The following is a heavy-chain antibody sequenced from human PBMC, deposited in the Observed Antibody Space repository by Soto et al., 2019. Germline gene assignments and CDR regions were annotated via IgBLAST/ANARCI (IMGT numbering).Heavy chain of an antibody. CDR2: IWYDGSNK. CDR1: GFTFSSYG. D-gene: IGHD2-8*01. CDR3: ARDLIYCTNGVCHRYYYYGMDV. V-gene: IGHV3-33*01. J-gene: IGHJ6*02. Sequence: GGSLRLSCAASGFTFSSYGMHWVRQAPGKGLEWVAVIWYDGSNKYYADSVKGRFTISRDNSKNTLYLQMNSLRAEDTAVYYCARDLIYCTNGVCHRYYYYGMDVWGQGTTVTVSS.